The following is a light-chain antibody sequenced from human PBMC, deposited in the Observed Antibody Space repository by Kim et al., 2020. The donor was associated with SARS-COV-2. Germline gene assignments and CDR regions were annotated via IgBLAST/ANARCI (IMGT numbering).Light chain of an antibody. CDR2: GAS. J-gene: IGKJ2*01. Sequence: SPGERATLSCRASQSVSSRYLAWYQQNPGQAPRLLIYGASSRATGIQDRFSGSGSGTDFTLNISTLEPEDFAVYYCQQYGNSPPYTFGQGTKLEIK. CDR1: QSVSSRY. CDR3: QQYGNSPPYT. V-gene: IGKV3-20*01.